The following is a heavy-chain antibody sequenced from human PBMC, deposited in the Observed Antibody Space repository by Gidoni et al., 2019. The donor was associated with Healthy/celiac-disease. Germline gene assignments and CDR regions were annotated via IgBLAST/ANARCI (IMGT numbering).Heavy chain of an antibody. CDR2: MNPNSGNT. CDR1: GYTFTSYD. CDR3: ARVRTGITIFGVETNWFDP. D-gene: IGHD3-3*01. V-gene: IGHV1-8*01. J-gene: IGHJ5*02. Sequence: QVQLVQSGAEVKKPGASVKVSCKASGYTFTSYDINWVRQTTGQGLEWMGWMNPNSGNTGYAQKFQGRVTMTRNTSISTAYMELSSLRSEDTAVYYCARVRTGITIFGVETNWFDPWGQGTLVTVSS.